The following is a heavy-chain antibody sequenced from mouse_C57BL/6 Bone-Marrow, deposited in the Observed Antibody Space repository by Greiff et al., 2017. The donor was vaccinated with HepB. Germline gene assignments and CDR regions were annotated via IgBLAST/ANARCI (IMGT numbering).Heavy chain of an antibody. D-gene: IGHD1-1*01. CDR3: ARWGYYGVDGGYFDV. Sequence: EVQLQQSGPELVKPGASVKISCKASGYSFTDYNMNWVKQSNGKSLEWIGVINPNYGTPNYKTKFKGKANLTVDQSASTAYMQLNSLTSEDSAVYYCARWGYYGVDGGYFDVWGTGTTVTVSS. V-gene: IGHV1-39*01. J-gene: IGHJ1*03. CDR1: GYSFTDYN. CDR2: INPNYGTP.